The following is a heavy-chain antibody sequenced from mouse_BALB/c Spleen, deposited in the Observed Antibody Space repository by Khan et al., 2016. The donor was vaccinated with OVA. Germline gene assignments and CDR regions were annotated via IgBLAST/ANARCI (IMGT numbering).Heavy chain of an antibody. D-gene: IGHD1-1*01. V-gene: IGHV3-2*02. CDR3: ARGNYHGYYFDY. CDR2: ISYSGVT. Sequence: VQLKESGPGLVKPSQSLSLTCTVTGYSITSGYAWNWIRQFPGNKLEWMGYISYSGVTSYNPSLKSRISITRDTSKNQFFLQLNSLTTEDTATXYCARGNYHGYYFDYWGQGTTLTVSS. CDR1: GYSITSGYA. J-gene: IGHJ2*01.